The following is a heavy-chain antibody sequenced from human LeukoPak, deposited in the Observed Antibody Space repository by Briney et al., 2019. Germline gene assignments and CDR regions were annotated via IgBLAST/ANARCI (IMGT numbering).Heavy chain of an antibody. V-gene: IGHV4-39*07. CDR1: GDSISSSSYY. Sequence: PSETLSLTCTVSGDSISSSSYYWGWIRQPPGKGLEWIGGIYYSGSTYYNPSLKSRVTISVDTSKNQFSLKLTSVTAADTAVYYCARTRRNYYYMDVWGKGTTVTVSS. CDR2: IYYSGST. CDR3: ARTRRNYYYMDV. J-gene: IGHJ6*03.